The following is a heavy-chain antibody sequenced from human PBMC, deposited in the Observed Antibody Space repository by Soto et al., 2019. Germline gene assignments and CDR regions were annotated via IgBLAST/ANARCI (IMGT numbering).Heavy chain of an antibody. J-gene: IGHJ3*02. CDR2: IYYSGST. CDR3: ARRYGGALDI. D-gene: IGHD4-17*01. CDR1: GGSISSYY. Sequence: QVQLQESGPGLVKPSETLSLTCTVSGGSISSYYWSWIRQPPGKGLEWIGYIYYSGSTNYNPSLKSRVTISVDTSKNQFSLKLSSVTAADTAVYYCARRYGGALDIWGQGTMVTVSS. V-gene: IGHV4-59*08.